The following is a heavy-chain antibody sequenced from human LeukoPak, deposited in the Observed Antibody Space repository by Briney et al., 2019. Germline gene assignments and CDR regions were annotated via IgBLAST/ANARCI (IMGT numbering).Heavy chain of an antibody. D-gene: IGHD6-13*01. Sequence: GGSLRLSCAASGFTFSSYAMSWVRQAPGKGLEWVSAISGSGGSTYYADSVKGRFTISRDNSKNTLYLQMNSLRAEDTAVYYCARAEDITGYSSSWYSRYFDYWGQGTLVTVSS. CDR2: ISGSGGST. V-gene: IGHV3-23*01. J-gene: IGHJ4*02. CDR3: ARAEDITGYSSSWYSRYFDY. CDR1: GFTFSSYA.